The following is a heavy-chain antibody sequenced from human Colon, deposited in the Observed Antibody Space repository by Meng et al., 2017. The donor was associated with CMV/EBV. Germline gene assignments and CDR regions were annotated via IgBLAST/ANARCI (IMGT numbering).Heavy chain of an antibody. CDR2: INSNSGAT. J-gene: IGHJ4*02. CDR3: ARDPSGSRVPFDY. CDR1: VYTFSDYH. V-gene: IGHV1-2*02. Sequence: QVRLVRHCAEVKKPGPSVKVSCKTSVYTFSDYHIRWVRQATGQGLEWMGWINSNSGATDYAQKFQGRFTMTRDTSITTVYMELSSLRSDDTAVYYCARDPSGSRVPFDYWGQGSLVTVSS. D-gene: IGHD1-26*01.